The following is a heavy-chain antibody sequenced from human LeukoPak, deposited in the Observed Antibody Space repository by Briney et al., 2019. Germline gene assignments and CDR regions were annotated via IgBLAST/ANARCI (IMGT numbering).Heavy chain of an antibody. J-gene: IGHJ4*02. D-gene: IGHD2-15*01. V-gene: IGHV3-33*01. CDR1: GFTFSNYA. CDR2: IWSDATNK. CDR3: ARCSGSNSYPTQSFDS. Sequence: PGGSLRLSCAASGFTFSNYAMHWVRQAPGKGLEWVAVIWSDATNKYYADSVKGRFTISRDSSKSTLYLQMNSLRAEDTAVYFCARCSGSNSYPTQSFDSWGQGTLVTVSS.